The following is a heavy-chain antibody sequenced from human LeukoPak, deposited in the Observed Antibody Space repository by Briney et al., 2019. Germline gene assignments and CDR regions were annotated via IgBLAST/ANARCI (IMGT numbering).Heavy chain of an antibody. V-gene: IGHV3-23*01. J-gene: IGHJ3*02. CDR3: AGGAYYYDSSGYYPNGGAFDI. D-gene: IGHD3-22*01. CDR2: ISGSGGST. CDR1: GFTFSSYA. Sequence: GGSLRLSCAASGFTFSSYAMSWVRQAPGKGLEWVSAISGSGGSTYYADSVKGRFTISRDNSKNTLYLQMNSLRAEDTALYYCAGGAYYYDSSGYYPNGGAFDIWGQGTMVTVSS.